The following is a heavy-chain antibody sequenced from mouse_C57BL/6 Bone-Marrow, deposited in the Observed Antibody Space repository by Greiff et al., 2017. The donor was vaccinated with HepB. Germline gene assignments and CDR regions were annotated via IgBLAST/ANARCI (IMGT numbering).Heavy chain of an antibody. Sequence: EVKLQQSGPELVKPGASVKISCKASGYTFTDYYMNWVKQSHGKSLEWIGDINPNNGGTSYNQKFKGKATLTVDKSSSTAYMELRSLTSEDSAVYYCARSEKWGMVTTGAYWGQGTLVTVSA. J-gene: IGHJ3*01. D-gene: IGHD2-2*01. V-gene: IGHV1-26*01. CDR2: INPNNGGT. CDR3: ARSEKWGMVTTGAY. CDR1: GYTFTDYY.